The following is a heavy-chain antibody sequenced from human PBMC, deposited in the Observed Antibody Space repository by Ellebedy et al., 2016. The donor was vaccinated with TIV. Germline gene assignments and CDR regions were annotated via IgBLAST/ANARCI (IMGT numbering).Heavy chain of an antibody. CDR2: INTYNGNT. D-gene: IGHD3-3*01. J-gene: IGHJ5*02. V-gene: IGHV1-18*04. CDR1: GYTFTGYY. Sequence: ASVKVSXXASGYTFTGYYMHWVRQAPGQGLEWMGWINTYNGNTNYAQKLQGRVTMTTDTSTSTAYMELRSLRSDDTAVYYCARDRIKLRSFWSVNWFDPWGQGTLVTVSS. CDR3: ARDRIKLRSFWSVNWFDP.